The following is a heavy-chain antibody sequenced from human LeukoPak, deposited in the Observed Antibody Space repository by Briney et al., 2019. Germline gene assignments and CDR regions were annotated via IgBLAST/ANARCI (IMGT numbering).Heavy chain of an antibody. Sequence: SETLSLTCTVSGYSISSGYYWGWIRQPPGKGLEWIGSIYHSGSTHYNPSLKSRVTISVDTSKNQFSLKLSSVTAADTAVYYCARLKRGGTSIRGVDYWGQGTLVTVSS. V-gene: IGHV4-38-2*02. CDR2: IYHSGST. J-gene: IGHJ4*02. D-gene: IGHD1-1*01. CDR1: GYSISSGYY. CDR3: ARLKRGGTSIRGVDY.